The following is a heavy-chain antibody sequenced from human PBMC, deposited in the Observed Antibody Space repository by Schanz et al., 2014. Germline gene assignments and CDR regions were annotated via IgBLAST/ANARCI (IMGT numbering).Heavy chain of an antibody. Sequence: EVQLVESGGGLVKPGESLRLSCAASGFIFSAYTMNWVRQAPGKGLEWVSSITASGDYMHYADSVKGRFTISRDNSKDTLYLQMSGLTPEDTAVYYCARGPIPIQGVPMDFWGQGTLVTVSS. CDR3: ARGPIPIQGVPMDF. CDR1: GFIFSAYT. V-gene: IGHV3-21*01. J-gene: IGHJ4*02. D-gene: IGHD3-10*01. CDR2: ITASGDYM.